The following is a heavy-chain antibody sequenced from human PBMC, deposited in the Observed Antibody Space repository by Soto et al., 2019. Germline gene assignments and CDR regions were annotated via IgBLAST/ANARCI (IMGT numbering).Heavy chain of an antibody. D-gene: IGHD1-26*01. V-gene: IGHV3-23*01. Sequence: EVQLLESGGGLVQPGGSLRLSCAASGFTFGSYAMNWVRQAPGKGLEWVSAISGSGGSTYYADSVKGRFTISRDNSKNTLYLQMNSLRAEDTAVYYCAKDGYSGSYYGANFDYWGQGTLVTVSS. CDR3: AKDGYSGSYYGANFDY. CDR2: ISGSGGST. J-gene: IGHJ4*02. CDR1: GFTFGSYA.